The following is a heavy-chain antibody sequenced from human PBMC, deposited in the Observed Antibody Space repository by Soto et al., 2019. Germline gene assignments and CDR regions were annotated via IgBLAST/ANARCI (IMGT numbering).Heavy chain of an antibody. Sequence: QVQLVQSGAEVKKPGASVKVSCKASGYTFTSYDINWVRQATGQGLEWMGWMNPNSGNTGYAQKFQGRVTMTRNTSISTAYMELSSLRSEDTAVYYCARGQYNIYDLWSGYLTYYYYGMDVWGQGTTVTVSS. CDR1: GYTFTSYD. J-gene: IGHJ6*02. CDR2: MNPNSGNT. V-gene: IGHV1-8*01. D-gene: IGHD3-3*01. CDR3: ARGQYNIYDLWSGYLTYYYYGMDV.